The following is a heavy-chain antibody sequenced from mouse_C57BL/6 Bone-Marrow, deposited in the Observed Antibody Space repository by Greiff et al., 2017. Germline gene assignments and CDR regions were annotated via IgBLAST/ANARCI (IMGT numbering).Heavy chain of an antibody. Sequence: VQLQQPGAELVKPGASVKLSCKASGYTFTSYWMHWVKQRPGQGLEWIGMIHPNSGRTNYNEKFKSKATLTVDKSSSTAYMQLSSLTSEDSAVYYCAITAVVATRFDYWGQGTTLTVAS. V-gene: IGHV1-64*01. J-gene: IGHJ2*01. D-gene: IGHD1-1*01. CDR3: AITAVVATRFDY. CDR2: IHPNSGRT. CDR1: GYTFTSYW.